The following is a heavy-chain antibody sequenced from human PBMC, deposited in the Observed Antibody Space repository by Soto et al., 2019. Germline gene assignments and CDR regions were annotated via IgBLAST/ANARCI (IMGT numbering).Heavy chain of an antibody. CDR3: AREFNYYDSSGYSYVDY. J-gene: IGHJ4*02. Sequence: QVQLVESGGGVVQPGRSLRLSCAASGFTFSSYAMHWVRQAPGKGLEWVAVISYDGSNKYYADSVKGRFTISRDNSKNTLYLQMNSLRAEDTAVYYCAREFNYYDSSGYSYVDYWGQGTLVTVSS. V-gene: IGHV3-30-3*01. CDR1: GFTFSSYA. CDR2: ISYDGSNK. D-gene: IGHD3-22*01.